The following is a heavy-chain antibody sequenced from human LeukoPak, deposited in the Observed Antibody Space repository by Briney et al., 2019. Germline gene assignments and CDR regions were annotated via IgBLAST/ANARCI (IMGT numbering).Heavy chain of an antibody. Sequence: SETLSLTCTVSGYSISSGYYWGWIRQPPGKGLEWIGSIYHSGSTYYNPSLKSRVTISVDTSKNQFSLKLSSVTAADTAVYYCARGGMGYSSGWYGIGAFDIWGQGTMVTVSS. CDR3: ARGGMGYSSGWYGIGAFDI. D-gene: IGHD6-19*01. CDR1: GYSISSGYY. J-gene: IGHJ3*02. CDR2: IYHSGST. V-gene: IGHV4-38-2*02.